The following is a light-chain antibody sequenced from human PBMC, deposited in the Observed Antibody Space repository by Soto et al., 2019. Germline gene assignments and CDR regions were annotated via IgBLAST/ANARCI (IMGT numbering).Light chain of an antibody. CDR3: QQYENWPIT. CDR2: GAS. J-gene: IGKJ4*01. CDR1: QNVGSN. V-gene: IGKV3-15*01. Sequence: EIVRTQSPVTLSVSPGERATLSCRASQNVGSNLAWYQQKPGQAPRLLISGASTRATAIPARFSGSGSGTDFTLTISSLQSEDFAVYYCQQYENWPITFGGGTRVEIK.